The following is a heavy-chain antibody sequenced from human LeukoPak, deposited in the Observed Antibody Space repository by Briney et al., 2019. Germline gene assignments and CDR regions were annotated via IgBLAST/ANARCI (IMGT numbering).Heavy chain of an antibody. CDR2: IIPIFGTA. Sequence: SVKVSCKASGGTFSSYAISWVRQAPGQGLEWMGGIIPIFGTANYAQKFQGRVTITADKSTSTAYIELSSLRSEDTAMYYCARGSCSGGSCSTGYNWFDPWGQGTLVTVSS. J-gene: IGHJ5*02. V-gene: IGHV1-69*06. D-gene: IGHD2-15*01. CDR3: ARGSCSGGSCSTGYNWFDP. CDR1: GGTFSSYA.